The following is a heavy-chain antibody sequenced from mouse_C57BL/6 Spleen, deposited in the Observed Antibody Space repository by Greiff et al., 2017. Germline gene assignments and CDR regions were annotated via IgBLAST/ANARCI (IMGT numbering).Heavy chain of an antibody. D-gene: IGHD1-1*01. CDR2: IDPSDSYT. V-gene: IGHV1-50*01. CDR3: ARRGYYGSSLYYFDY. J-gene: IGHJ2*01. Sequence: QVQLQQPGAELVKPGASVKLSCKASGYTFTSYWMQWVNQRPGQGLEWIGEIDPSDSYTNYNQKFKGKATLTVDTSSSTAYMQLSSLTSEDSAVYYCARRGYYGSSLYYFDYWGQGTTLTVSS. CDR1: GYTFTSYW.